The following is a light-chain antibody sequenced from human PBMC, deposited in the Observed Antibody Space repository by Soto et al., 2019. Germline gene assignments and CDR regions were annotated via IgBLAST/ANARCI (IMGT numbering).Light chain of an antibody. CDR1: QTISNW. J-gene: IGKJ1*01. CDR2: GAS. V-gene: IGKV1-5*03. CDR3: QHYNSYSVT. Sequence: DIQMTQSPSTLSASVGDRVTITCRASQTISNWLAWYQQKTGKAPKLLIHGASSLESGVPSRFSGSGSGTEFTLTISSLQPDDFATYYCQHYNSYSVTFVQGTKVEIK.